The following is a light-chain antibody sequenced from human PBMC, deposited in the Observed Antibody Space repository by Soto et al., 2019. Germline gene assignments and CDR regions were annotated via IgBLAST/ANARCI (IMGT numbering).Light chain of an antibody. CDR1: QSVSNNY. CDR3: QQYNNWPPLT. J-gene: IGKJ4*01. CDR2: GAS. Sequence: EIVLTQSPGTLSLSPGERATLSCRASQSVSNNYLAWYQQKPGQAPRLLIYGASSRATGIPDRFSGSGSATDFTLTISSLQSEDFAVYYCQQYNNWPPLTFGGGTKVDIK. V-gene: IGKV3-20*01.